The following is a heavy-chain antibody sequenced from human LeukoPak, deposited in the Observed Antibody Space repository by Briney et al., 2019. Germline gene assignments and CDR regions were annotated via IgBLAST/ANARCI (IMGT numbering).Heavy chain of an antibody. CDR3: ARDKDWLLYDN. CDR2: IKPDGSNT. V-gene: IGHV3-74*01. Sequence: GGSLRLSCAASGSTLCTYSMLWVRPAPGEGRVWVSYIKPDGSNTAYADSVKGRFTISRDNAKNTLYLQMNSLRAEDTAVYYCARDKDWLLYDNWGQGTLVTVSS. CDR1: GSTLCTYS. J-gene: IGHJ4*02. D-gene: IGHD3/OR15-3a*01.